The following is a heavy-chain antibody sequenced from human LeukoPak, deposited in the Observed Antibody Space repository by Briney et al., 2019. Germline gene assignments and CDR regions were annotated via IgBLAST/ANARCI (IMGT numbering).Heavy chain of an antibody. D-gene: IGHD3-10*01. CDR2: IYYSGST. CDR1: GGSISRYY. Sequence: KPSETLSLTCTVSGGSISRYYWSWIRQPPGKGLEWIGYIYYSGSTNYNPSLKTRVTISVDTSKNQFSLKLSSVTAADTAVYYCARGHYEFGELANWFDPWGQGTLVTVSS. V-gene: IGHV4-59*01. CDR3: ARGHYEFGELANWFDP. J-gene: IGHJ5*02.